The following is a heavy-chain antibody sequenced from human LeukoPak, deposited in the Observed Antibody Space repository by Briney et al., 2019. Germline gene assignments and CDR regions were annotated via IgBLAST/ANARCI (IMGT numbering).Heavy chain of an antibody. CDR1: GYTFTNYY. J-gene: IGHJ4*02. CDR3: ARDLRATGYFDS. V-gene: IGHV1-46*01. Sequence: ASVKVSCKASGYTFTNYYMHWVRQAPGQGLEWVGIINPSGGTTNYAQKFQGRVTMTRDASTSTVYMELSSLTSEDTAMYYCARDLRATGYFDSWGQGSQVTVSS. D-gene: IGHD5-24*01. CDR2: INPSGGTT.